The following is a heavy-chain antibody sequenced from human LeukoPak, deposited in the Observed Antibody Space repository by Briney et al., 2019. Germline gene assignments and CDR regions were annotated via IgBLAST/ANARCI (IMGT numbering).Heavy chain of an antibody. CDR2: IYSGGST. D-gene: IGHD1/OR15-1a*01. CDR3: ARDSLVGTPGYFDY. CDR1: GFTVISNY. V-gene: IGHV3-53*01. Sequence: GGSLRLSCAASGFTVISNYMSWVRQAPGKGLEWVSVIYSGGSTYYADSVKGRFTISRDNSKNTLYLQMNSLRAEDTAVYYCARDSLVGTPGYFDYWGQGTLVTVSS. J-gene: IGHJ4*02.